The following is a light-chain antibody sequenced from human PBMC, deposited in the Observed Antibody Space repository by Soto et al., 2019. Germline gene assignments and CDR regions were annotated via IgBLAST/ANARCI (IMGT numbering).Light chain of an antibody. Sequence: EIVLTQSPAPLSLSPGERATLSCRASQSVSNYLAWYQRKPGQAPRLLIYDASNRATGIPARFSGSGSGTDCTLTISSLEPEDVAVYYCQQRSNWPITLGQGTRLEIK. V-gene: IGKV3-11*01. J-gene: IGKJ5*01. CDR1: QSVSNY. CDR2: DAS. CDR3: QQRSNWPIT.